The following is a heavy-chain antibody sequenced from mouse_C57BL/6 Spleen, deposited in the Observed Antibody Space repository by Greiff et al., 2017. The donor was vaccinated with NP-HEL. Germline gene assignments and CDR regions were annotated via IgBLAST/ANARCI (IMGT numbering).Heavy chain of an antibody. CDR2: INPSSGYT. Sequence: VQLQQSGAELARPGASVKMSCKASGYTFTSYTMHWVKQRPGQGLEWIGYINPSSGYTKYNQKFKDKATLTADKSSSTAYIQLSSLTSEDSAVYYCARNASLFSMDYWGQGTTLTVSS. CDR1: GYTFTSYT. CDR3: ARNASLFSMDY. D-gene: IGHD1-1*02. V-gene: IGHV1-4*01. J-gene: IGHJ2*01.